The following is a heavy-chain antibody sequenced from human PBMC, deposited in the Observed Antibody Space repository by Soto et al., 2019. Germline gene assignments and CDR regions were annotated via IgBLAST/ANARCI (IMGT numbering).Heavy chain of an antibody. CDR2: IYHSGST. J-gene: IGHJ6*02. D-gene: IGHD3-22*01. V-gene: IGHV4-30-2*02. Sequence: QLQLQESGSGLVKPSQTLSLTCAVSGGSISSGGYSWSWIRQPPGKGLEWIGYIYHSGSTYYNPSLTSRVTISVDRSTNQFSLKLSSVTAADTAVYYCARDRGPYGSSGSNYEGAYGMDVWGQGTRVTVSS. CDR3: ARDRGPYGSSGSNYEGAYGMDV. CDR1: GGSISSGGYS.